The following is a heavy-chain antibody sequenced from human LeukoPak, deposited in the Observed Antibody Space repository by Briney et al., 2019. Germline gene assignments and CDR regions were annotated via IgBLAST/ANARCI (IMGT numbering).Heavy chain of an antibody. CDR2: ISSSSTII. Sequence: GGSLRLSCAASGFTFSSFSMNWVRQAPGKGLEWVSYISSSSTIIYYADSVKGRFTISRDNAKNSLYLQMNSLRADDTAVYYCARTRPTGYCSGSCSYNYWGQGTLVTVSS. D-gene: IGHD2-15*01. CDR3: ARTRPTGYCSGSCSYNY. CDR1: GFTFSSFS. J-gene: IGHJ4*02. V-gene: IGHV3-48*04.